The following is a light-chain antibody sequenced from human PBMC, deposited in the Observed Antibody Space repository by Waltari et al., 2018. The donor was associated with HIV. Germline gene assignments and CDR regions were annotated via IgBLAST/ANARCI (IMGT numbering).Light chain of an antibody. Sequence: QSVLTQPSSASGTPGQRVAISCSGSSSNIESNTVNWYQQLPGTAPKLLVYSNNQRPSGVPDRISGSKPGTSASLAISGLQSEDEADYYCAAWDDSLNGWVFGGGTKLTVL. CDR1: SSNIESNT. J-gene: IGLJ3*02. V-gene: IGLV1-44*01. CDR3: AAWDDSLNGWV. CDR2: SNN.